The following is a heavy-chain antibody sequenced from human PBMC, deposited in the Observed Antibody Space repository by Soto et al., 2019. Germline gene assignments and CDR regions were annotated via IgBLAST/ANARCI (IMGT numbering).Heavy chain of an antibody. CDR2: ISYDGSNK. J-gene: IGHJ3*02. CDR3: ARDPGVIGTYGLEYSSSSSAAFDI. CDR1: GFTFSSYA. Sequence: PGGSLRLSCAASGFTFSSYAMHWVRQAPGKGLEWVAVISYDGSNKYYADSVKGRFTISRDNSKNTLYLQMNSLRAEDTAVYYCARDPGVIGTYGLEYSSSSSAAFDIWGQGTMVTVSS. V-gene: IGHV3-30-3*01. D-gene: IGHD6-6*01.